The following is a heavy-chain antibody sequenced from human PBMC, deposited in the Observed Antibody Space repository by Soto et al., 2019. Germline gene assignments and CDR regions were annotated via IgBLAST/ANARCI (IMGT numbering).Heavy chain of an antibody. CDR3: AKDSVPAAIGGNWSDP. V-gene: IGHV3-23*01. J-gene: IGHJ5*02. D-gene: IGHD2-2*01. Sequence: GGSLRLSCAASGFTFNIYAMSWVRQAPGKGLEWVSAISGSGGSTYYADSVKGRFNISRDNSKNTLYLQMNSLRDEDTAVYYCAKDSVPAAIGGNWSDPWGKGTRFTVSS. CDR2: ISGSGGST. CDR1: GFTFNIYA.